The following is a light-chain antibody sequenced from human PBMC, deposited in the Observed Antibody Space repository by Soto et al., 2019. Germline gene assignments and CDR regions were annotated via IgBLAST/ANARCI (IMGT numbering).Light chain of an antibody. Sequence: EIVLSQSPAILSLSPGDIATLSCRASQTVSSFFAWYQQQPGQAPRLLIYDTSNRATGVPARFSARGSGTNLSPTISSLEPEDFAVYFCQQRYNWPPTFGQGTKLEIK. CDR1: QTVSSF. CDR3: QQRYNWPPT. CDR2: DTS. V-gene: IGKV3-11*01. J-gene: IGKJ2*01.